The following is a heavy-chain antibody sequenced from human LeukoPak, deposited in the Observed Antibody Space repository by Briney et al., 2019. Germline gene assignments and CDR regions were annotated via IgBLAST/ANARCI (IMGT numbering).Heavy chain of an antibody. CDR1: GYSFTSYW. CDR3: ARILSCSGGSCRNAFDI. CDR2: IYPGDSDT. D-gene: IGHD2-15*01. V-gene: IGHV5-51*01. J-gene: IGHJ3*02. Sequence: GESLKISCKGPGYSFTSYWIGWVRQMPGKGLEWMGIIYPGDSDTRYSPSFQGQVTISADKSISTAYLQWSSLKASDTAMYYCARILSCSGGSCRNAFDIWGQGTMVTVSS.